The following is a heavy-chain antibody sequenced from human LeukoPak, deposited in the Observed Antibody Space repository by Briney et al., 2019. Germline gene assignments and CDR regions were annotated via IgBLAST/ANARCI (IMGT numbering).Heavy chain of an antibody. V-gene: IGHV3-23*01. CDR1: GFTFSSYG. CDR3: ARSLKWNLVGFDY. Sequence: GGSLRLSCAASGFTFSSYGMNWVRQAPGKGLEWVSVINDGGGNTFYADSVKGRFTISRDNSKNTLYLQMSSLRGEDTAVYYCARSLKWNLVGFDYWGQGTLVTLSS. CDR2: INDGGGNT. J-gene: IGHJ4*02. D-gene: IGHD1-1*01.